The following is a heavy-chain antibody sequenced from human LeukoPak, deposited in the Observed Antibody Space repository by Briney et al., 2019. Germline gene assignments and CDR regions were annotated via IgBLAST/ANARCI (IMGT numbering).Heavy chain of an antibody. CDR1: GGSIGSHY. V-gene: IGHV4-59*11. J-gene: IGHJ4*02. D-gene: IGHD6-13*01. CDR3: ARGYSSSWFY. CDR2: IYYSGST. Sequence: PSETLSLTCIVSGGSIGSHYWSWIRQPPGKGLEWIGYIYYSGSTNYNPSLKSRVTISVDTSKNQFSLNLSSVTAADTAVYYCARGYSSSWFYWGQGTLVTVSS.